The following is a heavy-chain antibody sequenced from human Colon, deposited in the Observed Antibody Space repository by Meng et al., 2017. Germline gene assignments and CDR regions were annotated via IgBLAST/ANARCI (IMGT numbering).Heavy chain of an antibody. CDR3: ARGTPGRSYSDY. V-gene: IGHV1-18*01. CDR2: FVNNVDT. D-gene: IGHD3-10*01. CDR1: GYTFASYG. J-gene: IGHJ4*02. Sequence: QVPPLQSGAEVKKPGASVRVSCEASGYTFASYGISWLRQAPGQGLEWMGWFVNNVDTYSAQKFQGRVTMTTDTHTSTAFMELRSLRSDDTAVYYCARGTPGRSYSDYWGQGTLVTVSS.